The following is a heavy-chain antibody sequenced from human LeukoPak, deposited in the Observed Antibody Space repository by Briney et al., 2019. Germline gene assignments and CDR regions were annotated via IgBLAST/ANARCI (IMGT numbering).Heavy chain of an antibody. CDR2: INLNSGGT. Sequence: ASVKVSCKASGYTFIDYYMHWVRQAPGQGLEWMGWINLNSGGTYYAQNFQGRVTLTRGTSINTAYMELSRLTSDDTALYYCARGDCSSTSCYVFDSWSQGTLVTVSS. D-gene: IGHD2-2*01. V-gene: IGHV1-2*02. J-gene: IGHJ4*02. CDR3: ARGDCSSTSCYVFDS. CDR1: GYTFIDYY.